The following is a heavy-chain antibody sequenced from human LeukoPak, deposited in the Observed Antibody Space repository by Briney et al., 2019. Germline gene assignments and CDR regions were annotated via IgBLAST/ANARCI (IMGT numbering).Heavy chain of an antibody. J-gene: IGHJ4*02. D-gene: IGHD6-6*01. CDR3: ARHRAYSSSSPFDY. Sequence: SETLSLTCSVSGGSISSLYWSWIRQPPGEGLEWIGYIYYTGSTNYNPSLKSRVTMFVDVSKNQFSLRLSSVTAADTAVYYCARHRAYSSSSPFDYWGQGTLVTVSS. CDR2: IYYTGST. V-gene: IGHV4-59*08. CDR1: GGSISSLY.